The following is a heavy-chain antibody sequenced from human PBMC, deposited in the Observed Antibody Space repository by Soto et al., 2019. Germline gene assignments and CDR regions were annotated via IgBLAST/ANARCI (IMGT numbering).Heavy chain of an antibody. CDR3: AVGIRSLAEAGCQLAH. CDR2: IYPGDSDT. CDR1: GYSFPNHW. V-gene: IGHV5-51*01. J-gene: IGHJ4*02. D-gene: IGHD6-19*01. Sequence: GESLKISCIGSGYSFPNHWIAWVRQMPGKGLEWMGIIYPGDSDTRYGPSFEGQVTISADKSSSTAYLQWSSLKASDTAMYYCAVGIRSLAEAGCQLAHWGQGTPVTVSS.